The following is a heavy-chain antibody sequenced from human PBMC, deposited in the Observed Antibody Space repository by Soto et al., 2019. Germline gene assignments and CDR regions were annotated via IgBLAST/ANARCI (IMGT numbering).Heavy chain of an antibody. J-gene: IGHJ4*02. Sequence: QVQLQQWGAGLLKPSETLSLTCAVYGGSFSGYYCSWIRQPPGKGLEWIGEINHSGSTNYNPSLKSRVTISVDTSKNQFSLKLSSVTAADTAVYYCARVAGSSRTDYLGQGTLVTVSS. V-gene: IGHV4-34*01. D-gene: IGHD6-13*01. CDR2: INHSGST. CDR3: ARVAGSSRTDY. CDR1: GGSFSGYY.